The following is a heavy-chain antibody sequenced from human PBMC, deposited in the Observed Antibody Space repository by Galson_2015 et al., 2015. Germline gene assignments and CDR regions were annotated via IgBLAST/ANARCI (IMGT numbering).Heavy chain of an antibody. V-gene: IGHV3-23*01. CDR1: GFTFSSYA. CDR2: ISGSGGST. D-gene: IGHD3-10*01. J-gene: IGHJ4*02. CDR3: AKGLAMVRGVIDGIFDY. Sequence: SLRLSCAASGFTFSSYAMSWVRQAPGTGLEWVSAISGSGGSTYYADSVKGRFTISRDNSKNTLYLQMNSLRAEDTAVYYCAKGLAMVRGVIDGIFDYWGQGTLVTVSS.